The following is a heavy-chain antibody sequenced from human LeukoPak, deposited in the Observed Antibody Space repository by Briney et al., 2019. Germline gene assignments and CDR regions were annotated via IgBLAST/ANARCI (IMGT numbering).Heavy chain of an antibody. Sequence: PGGSLRLSCAASGFTFSSYGMHWVRQAPGKGLEWVAIIWYDGSNKYYADSVKGRFTISRDNSKNTLYLQMNSLRAEDTAVYYCAKDLEPGTTACWFDPWGQGTLVTVSS. CDR1: GFTFSSYG. D-gene: IGHD1-7*01. V-gene: IGHV3-33*06. CDR2: IWYDGSNK. CDR3: AKDLEPGTTACWFDP. J-gene: IGHJ5*02.